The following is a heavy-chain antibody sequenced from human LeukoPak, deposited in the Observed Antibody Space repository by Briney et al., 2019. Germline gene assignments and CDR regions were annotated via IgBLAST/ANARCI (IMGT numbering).Heavy chain of an antibody. CDR2: IYSGGST. Sequence: GGSLRLSCAASAFTVSSNYMSWVRQAPGKGLEWVSVIYSGGSTYYADSVKGKFTISRDNSKNTRYLQMNSLRAEDTAVYYCARDAHVNAAPLSMDVWGQGTTVTVSS. CDR1: AFTVSSNY. D-gene: IGHD6-25*01. CDR3: ARDAHVNAAPLSMDV. V-gene: IGHV3-66*01. J-gene: IGHJ6*02.